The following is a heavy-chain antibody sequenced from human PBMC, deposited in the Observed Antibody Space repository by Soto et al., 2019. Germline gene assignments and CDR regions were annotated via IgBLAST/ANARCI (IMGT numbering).Heavy chain of an antibody. CDR2: VHHSWGS. CDR3: ARQGFGPLHGLVDV. J-gene: IGHJ6*02. CDR1: GGSISSYY. V-gene: IGHV4-59*08. D-gene: IGHD3-10*01. Sequence: QVQLQESGPGLVKPSETLSLSCTVSGGSISSYYWSWFRQSPGKRMEWIGYVHHSWGSSYNPSLQSRVAISLDTSKSQFSXKVTSVTATDTAVYYCARQGFGPLHGLVDVWGQGTTVTVSS.